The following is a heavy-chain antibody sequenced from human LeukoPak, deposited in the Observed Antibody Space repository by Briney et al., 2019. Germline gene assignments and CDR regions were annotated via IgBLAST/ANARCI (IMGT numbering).Heavy chain of an antibody. CDR1: GLTSGRYW. CDR3: AAGTGWTSEY. CDR2: IEHDGSER. J-gene: IGHJ4*02. V-gene: IGHV3-7*03. D-gene: IGHD2-8*02. Sequence: GGSLRLSFAASGLTSGRYWMTWVRHTARRGLEWVANIEHDGSERNYMESVKGRFTISRDNGKNLLHLQMNNLRAEDTAVYYCAAGTGWTSEYWGQGILVTVSS.